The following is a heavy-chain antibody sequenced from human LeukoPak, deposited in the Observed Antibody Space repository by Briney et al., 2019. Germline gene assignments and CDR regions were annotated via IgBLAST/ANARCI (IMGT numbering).Heavy chain of an antibody. CDR3: ARAPSETGGYYPEYFRH. D-gene: IGHD3-22*01. Sequence: PGGSLRLSCAASGFTFSSYWMHWVRQAPGKGLVWVSRINTDGSSTSYADSVKGRFTISRDNAKNTLYLQMNSLRAEDTAVYYCARAPSETGGYYPEYFRHWGQGTLVTVSS. V-gene: IGHV3-74*01. J-gene: IGHJ1*01. CDR2: INTDGSST. CDR1: GFTFSSYW.